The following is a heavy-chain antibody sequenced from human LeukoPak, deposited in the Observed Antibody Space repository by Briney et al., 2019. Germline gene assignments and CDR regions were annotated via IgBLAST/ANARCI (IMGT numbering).Heavy chain of an antibody. J-gene: IGHJ4*02. CDR3: ARSAESSSWVEFDY. D-gene: IGHD6-13*01. Sequence: EASVKVSCKASGYTFTGYYMHWVRQAPGQGLEWMGWINPNSGGTNYAQKFQGRVTMTRDTSISTAYMELSRLRSDDTAVYYCARSAESSSWVEFDYWGQGTLVTVSS. CDR2: INPNSGGT. CDR1: GYTFTGYY. V-gene: IGHV1-2*02.